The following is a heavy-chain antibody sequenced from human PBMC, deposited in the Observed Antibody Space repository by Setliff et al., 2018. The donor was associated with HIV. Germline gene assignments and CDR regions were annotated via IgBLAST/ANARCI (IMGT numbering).Heavy chain of an antibody. Sequence: PGGSLRLSCAVSGFTFTSYGMHWVRQAPGKGLEWVAVIWYDGSYKYYADSVKGRFTISRDNSKNMVYLEMNNLRGEDSAVYYCARDPAMSGWALADWGQGTQVTVSS. CDR2: IWYDGSYK. CDR3: ARDPAMSGWALAD. D-gene: IGHD6-19*01. J-gene: IGHJ4*02. CDR1: GFTFTSYG. V-gene: IGHV3-33*01.